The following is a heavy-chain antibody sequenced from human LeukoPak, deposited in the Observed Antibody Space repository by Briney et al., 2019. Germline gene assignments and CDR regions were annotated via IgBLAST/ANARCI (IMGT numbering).Heavy chain of an antibody. CDR2: ISSSSSYI. J-gene: IGHJ4*02. CDR3: ARETTVTTGGGLDY. D-gene: IGHD4-17*01. CDR1: GFTFSSYS. V-gene: IGHV3-21*01. Sequence: GGSPRLSCAASGFTFSSYSMTWVRQAPGKGLEWVSSISSSSSYIYYADSVKGRFTISRDNAKNSLYLQMNSLRAEDTAVYYCARETTVTTGGGLDYWGQGTLVTVSS.